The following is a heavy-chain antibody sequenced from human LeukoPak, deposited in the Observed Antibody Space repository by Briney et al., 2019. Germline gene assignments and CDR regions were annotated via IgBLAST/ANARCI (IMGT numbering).Heavy chain of an antibody. Sequence: GGSLRLSCAASGFTFDDYAMHWVRQAPGKGLEWVSGISWNSGSIGYADSVKGRFTISRDNAKNSLYLQMNSLRAEDTALYYCAKGRDYYDSSLDYWGQGTLVTVSS. CDR2: ISWNSGSI. CDR1: GFTFDDYA. D-gene: IGHD3-22*01. V-gene: IGHV3-9*01. J-gene: IGHJ4*02. CDR3: AKGRDYYDSSLDY.